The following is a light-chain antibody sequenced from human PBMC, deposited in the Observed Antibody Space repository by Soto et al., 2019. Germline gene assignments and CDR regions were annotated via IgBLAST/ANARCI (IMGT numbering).Light chain of an antibody. Sequence: EIVMTQSPATLSVSPGERATLSCRASQSVSSNLAWYSQIPGQAPRLLIYAASTRATDIPARFSGSGSGTEFTLTISSLQSEDFAVYYCQQYNKCPRTFGQGTKV. J-gene: IGKJ1*01. CDR2: AAS. CDR1: QSVSSN. V-gene: IGKV3-15*01. CDR3: QQYNKCPRT.